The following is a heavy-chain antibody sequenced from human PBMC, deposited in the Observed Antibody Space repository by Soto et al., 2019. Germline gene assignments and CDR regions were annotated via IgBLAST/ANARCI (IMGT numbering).Heavy chain of an antibody. CDR3: VRGGNPYHYATSGPGTFDK. D-gene: IGHD3-22*01. CDR1: GDSVSGGDSY. Sequence: QVQLQESGPGLVKPSQTLSLTCTVSGDSVSGGDSYWSWICQPPGKALEWIGYTSFSGYTSYTPSLKSRVTISVDMSKSQFSLRLTSVTAADTGIYYCVRGGNPYHYATSGPGTFDKWGQGTLVSVSS. V-gene: IGHV4-30-4*01. CDR2: TSFSGYT. J-gene: IGHJ4*02.